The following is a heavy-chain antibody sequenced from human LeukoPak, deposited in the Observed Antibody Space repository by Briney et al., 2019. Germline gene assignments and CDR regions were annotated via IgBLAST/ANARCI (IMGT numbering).Heavy chain of an antibody. CDR2: ISSSSTI. D-gene: IGHD3-9*01. J-gene: IGHJ4*02. CDR1: GFTFSSYS. V-gene: IGHV3-48*02. CDR3: ARDGIRQKRAYEIGPGDY. Sequence: GGSLRLSCAASGFTFSSYSMNWVRQAPGKGLEWVSYISSSSTIYYADSVKGRFTISRDNAKNSLYPQMNSLRDEDTAVYYCARDGIRQKRAYEIGPGDYWGQGTLVTVSS.